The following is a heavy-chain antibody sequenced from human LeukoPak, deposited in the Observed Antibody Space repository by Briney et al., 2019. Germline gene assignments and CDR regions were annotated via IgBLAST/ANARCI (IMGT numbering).Heavy chain of an antibody. CDR2: INHSGST. Sequence: PSETLSLTCAVYGGSFSGYYLSWIRQPPGKGLEWIGEINHSGSTNYNPSLKSRVTISVDTSKNQFSLKLSSVTAADTAVYYCARPSSGLWSNPFDYWGQGTLVTVSS. CDR3: ARPSSGLWSNPFDY. D-gene: IGHD5-18*01. V-gene: IGHV4-34*01. CDR1: GGSFSGYY. J-gene: IGHJ4*02.